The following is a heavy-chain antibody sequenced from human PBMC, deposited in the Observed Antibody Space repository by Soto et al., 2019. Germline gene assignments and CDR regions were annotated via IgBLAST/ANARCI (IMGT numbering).Heavy chain of an antibody. Sequence: GGSLRLSCAASGFTFSNYWMSWVRQAPGKGLEWVGNIKQDGTEKEYVDSVNGRVTISRDKAKNSLYLQMNSLRADDTAVYFCARGGIAAAGDYWGQGTLVTVSS. CDR1: GFTFSNYW. CDR2: IKQDGTEK. CDR3: ARGGIAAAGDY. V-gene: IGHV3-7*01. J-gene: IGHJ4*02. D-gene: IGHD6-13*01.